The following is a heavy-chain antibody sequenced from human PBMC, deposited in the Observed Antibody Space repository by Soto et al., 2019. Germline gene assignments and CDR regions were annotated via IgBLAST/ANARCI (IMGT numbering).Heavy chain of an antibody. V-gene: IGHV4-39*01. Sequence: QLQLQESGPGLVKPSETLSLTCTVSGGSINYSSYYWGWIRQSPGKGLEWIGSIYYSGTTSYNPSLKSRVTIYVDTSKNKFSLELNSVTAADTAVYYCARLPPSSHYYDTSAYLWGQGTMVTVSS. CDR1: GGSINYSSYY. CDR2: IYYSGTT. CDR3: ARLPPSSHYYDTSAYL. D-gene: IGHD3-22*01. J-gene: IGHJ3*01.